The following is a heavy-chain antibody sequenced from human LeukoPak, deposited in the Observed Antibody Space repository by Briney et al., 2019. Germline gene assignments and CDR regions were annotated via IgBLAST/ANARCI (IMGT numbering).Heavy chain of an antibody. CDR2: ISRNGAAT. CDR3: AKGPPRKSVRGVISDGDYFDY. V-gene: IGHV3-43*01. CDR1: GLSFGDYT. J-gene: IGHJ4*02. Sequence: PGGSLRLSCEASGLSFGDYTTHWVRQPPGKGLEWVSLISRNGAATKYADSVRGRFTVSRDNSKNTLYLQMNSLRAEDTAVYYCAKGPPRKSVRGVISDGDYFDYWGQGTLVTVSS. D-gene: IGHD3-10*01.